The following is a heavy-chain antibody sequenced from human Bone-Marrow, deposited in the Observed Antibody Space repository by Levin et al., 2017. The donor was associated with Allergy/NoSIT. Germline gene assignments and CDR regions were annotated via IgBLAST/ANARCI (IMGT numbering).Heavy chain of an antibody. CDR2: ASAYNADA. J-gene: IGHJ6*02. CDR3: ARDITMRTARDPFTHYYCGMDV. D-gene: IGHD3-22*01. Sequence: GESLKISCKASGYTFSNYGISWVRQAPGQGPEWMGWASAYNADANYAQNFQGRVLMTTDTSTDTAYMELRSLRVDDTAVYFCARDITMRTARDPFTHYYCGMDVWGQGTTVTVSS. CDR1: GYTFSNYG. V-gene: IGHV1-18*01.